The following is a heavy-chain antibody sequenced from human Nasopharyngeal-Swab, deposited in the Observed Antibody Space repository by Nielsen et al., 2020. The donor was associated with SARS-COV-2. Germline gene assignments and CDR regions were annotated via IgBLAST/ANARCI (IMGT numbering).Heavy chain of an antibody. CDR2: IYSAGHT. CDR1: GFTVSSTY. CDR3: AAVVGASSHGMDV. Sequence: GESLKISCAASGFTVSSTYINWVRQPPGKGLEWVSIIYSAGHTYYADSVKGRVTFSRDNSKNTLYLQMNSLRVEDTAVYYCAAVVGASSHGMDVWGQGTTVTVSS. V-gene: IGHV3-66*01. D-gene: IGHD2-15*01. J-gene: IGHJ6*02.